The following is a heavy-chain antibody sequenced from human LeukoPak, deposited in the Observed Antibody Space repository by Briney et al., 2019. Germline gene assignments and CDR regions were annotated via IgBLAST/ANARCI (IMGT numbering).Heavy chain of an antibody. Sequence: GGSRQISCQGSGARFVDYWIGWVRQLPGKGLEWMGIIFPGDSDTKYSPSFQGQVTISVDKSITTAYLQWSSPKASDTAMYYCARPGSGGPDYWGQGTLVTVSS. CDR2: IFPGDSDT. D-gene: IGHD3-3*01. J-gene: IGHJ4*02. CDR3: ARPGSGGPDY. CDR1: GARFVDYW. V-gene: IGHV5-51*01.